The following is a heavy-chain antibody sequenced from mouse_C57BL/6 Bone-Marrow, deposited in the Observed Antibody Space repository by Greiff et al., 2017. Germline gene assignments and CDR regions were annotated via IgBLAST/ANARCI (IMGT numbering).Heavy chain of an antibody. D-gene: IGHD1-2*01. CDR2: IDPETGGT. CDR1: GYTFTDYE. V-gene: IGHV1-15*01. CDR3: TREKSLRPRDCAMDY. Sequence: QVQLQQSGAELVRPGASVTLSCKASGYTFTDYEMHWVKQTPVHGLEWIGAIDPETGGTAYNQKFKGKAILTADKSSSTAYMELRSLTSEDSAVYYCTREKSLRPRDCAMDYWGQGTSVTVSS. J-gene: IGHJ4*01.